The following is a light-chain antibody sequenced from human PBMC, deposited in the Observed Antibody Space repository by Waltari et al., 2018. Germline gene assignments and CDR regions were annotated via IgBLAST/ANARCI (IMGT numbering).Light chain of an antibody. V-gene: IGKV3-20*01. J-gene: IGKJ1*01. CDR3: QQYGSSTWT. CDR1: QSVTTSS. Sequence: QSPGTLSLSPGERATLSCRASQSVTTSSLAWYQQKPGQAPRLLIYGASSRATDIPDRFGGSGSGRDFTLTISRLEPEDFAVYYCQQYGSSTWTFGQGTKVEVK. CDR2: GAS.